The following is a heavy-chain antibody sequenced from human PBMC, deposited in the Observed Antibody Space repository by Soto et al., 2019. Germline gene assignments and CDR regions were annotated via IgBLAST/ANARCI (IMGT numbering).Heavy chain of an antibody. CDR3: AKDHTVYSGYDYYYGMDV. Sequence: VGSLRLSCADSGFTFSTYAINWVRQAPGKGLEWVSAISAGGYNTDYADSVKGRFTISRDNSKNTLYLQMNSLSAEDTAVYYCAKDHTVYSGYDYYYGMDVWGQGTTVTVSS. CDR1: GFTFSTYA. J-gene: IGHJ6*02. V-gene: IGHV3-23*01. D-gene: IGHD1-26*01. CDR2: ISAGGYNT.